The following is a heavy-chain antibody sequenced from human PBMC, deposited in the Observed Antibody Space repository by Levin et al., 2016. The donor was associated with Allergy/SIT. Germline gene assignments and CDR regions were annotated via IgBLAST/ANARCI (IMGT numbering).Heavy chain of an antibody. D-gene: IGHD3-10*01. J-gene: IGHJ4*02. V-gene: IGHV3-23*01. Sequence: GGSLRLSCASSGFTFSTYVMTWVRQAPGKGLEWVSSITGNGDGTYYADSVKGRFTISRDNSKNTLFLQMNSLRVEDTAVYYCAKAAPAGYYFDYWGQGTLVTVSS. CDR3: AKAAPAGYYFDY. CDR1: GFTFSTYV. CDR2: ITGNGDGT.